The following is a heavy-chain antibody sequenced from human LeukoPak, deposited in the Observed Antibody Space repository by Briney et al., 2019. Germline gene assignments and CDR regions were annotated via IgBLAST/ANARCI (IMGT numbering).Heavy chain of an antibody. J-gene: IGHJ4*02. CDR2: IYYSGST. V-gene: IGHV4-30-4*01. Sequence: PSRTLSLTCTVSGASISSADYYWSWIRQPPWKGLELIGYIYYSGSTNYNPCLKSRFTISVDTSKNQFSLKLSSVTAADTAVYYCAGDYGSGPPGYWGQGTLVTVSS. CDR1: GASISSADYY. CDR3: AGDYGSGPPGY. D-gene: IGHD3-10*01.